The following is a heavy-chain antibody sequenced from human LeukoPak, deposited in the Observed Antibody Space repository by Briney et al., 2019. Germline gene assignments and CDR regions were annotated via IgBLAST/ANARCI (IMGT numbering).Heavy chain of an antibody. CDR3: VKIMVRGVISYYYGMDV. J-gene: IGHJ6*02. CDR2: IIPILGIA. D-gene: IGHD3-10*01. Sequence: SVKASCKASGGTFSSYAISWVRQAPGQGLEWMGRIIPILGIANYAQKFQGRVTITADKSTSTAYMELSSLRSEDTAVYYCVKIMVRGVISYYYGMDVWGQGTTVTVSS. V-gene: IGHV1-69*04. CDR1: GGTFSSYA.